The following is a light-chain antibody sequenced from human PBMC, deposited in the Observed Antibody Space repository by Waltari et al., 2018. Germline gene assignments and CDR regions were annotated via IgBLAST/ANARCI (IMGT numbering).Light chain of an antibody. V-gene: IGKV2-28*01. Sequence: DIVMTQSPLSLPVPTGEPASISCSSSQSLLHSDGYKYLDWYLQKAGQSPQLLIYFGSNRASGVPDRFSGSGSGTDFTLKISRVEAEDVGVYYCMQALQTPWTFGQGTKVEIK. J-gene: IGKJ1*01. CDR1: QSLLHSDGYKY. CDR2: FGS. CDR3: MQALQTPWT.